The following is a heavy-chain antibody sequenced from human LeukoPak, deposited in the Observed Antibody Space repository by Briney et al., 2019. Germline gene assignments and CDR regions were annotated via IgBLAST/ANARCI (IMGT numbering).Heavy chain of an antibody. CDR3: ARGGFYCGGDCYVDY. J-gene: IGHJ4*02. CDR2: INHSGST. V-gene: IGHV4-34*01. D-gene: IGHD2-21*02. CDR1: GGSFSPYY. Sequence: SETLSLTCAVYGGSFSPYYWSWIRQPPGKGLEWIGEINHSGSTNYNPSLKSRVTISVDTSKNQFSLRLSSVTAADTAVYYCARGGFYCGGDCYVDYWGQGTLVTVSS.